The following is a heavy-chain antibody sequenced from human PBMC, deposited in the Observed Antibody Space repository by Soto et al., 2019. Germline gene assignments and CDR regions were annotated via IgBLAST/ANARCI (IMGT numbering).Heavy chain of an antibody. J-gene: IGHJ4*02. Sequence: PRASVKVSCKASGYTFTGYYMHWVRQAPGQGLEWMGWINPNSGGTNYAQKFQGRVTMTRDTSISTAYMELSRLRSDDTAVYYCARGGVAARPFVYFDYWGQGTLVTVSS. CDR3: ARGGVAARPFVYFDY. CDR2: INPNSGGT. D-gene: IGHD6-6*01. CDR1: GYTFTGYY. V-gene: IGHV1-2*02.